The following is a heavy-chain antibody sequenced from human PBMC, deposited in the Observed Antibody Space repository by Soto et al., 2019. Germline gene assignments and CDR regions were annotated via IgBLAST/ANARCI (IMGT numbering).Heavy chain of an antibody. CDR1: GGTFSSYA. CDR2: IIPIFGTA. CDR3: ARTRIVGPDYYYYGMDV. V-gene: IGHV1-69*01. D-gene: IGHD1-26*01. J-gene: IGHJ6*02. Sequence: QVQLVQSGAEVKKPGSSVKVSCKASGGTFSSYAISWVRQAPGQGLEWMGGIIPIFGTANYSQKFQGRVTITADESTSTAYPELISLSSEVTAVYYCARTRIVGPDYYYYGMDVCGRGTTVTVS.